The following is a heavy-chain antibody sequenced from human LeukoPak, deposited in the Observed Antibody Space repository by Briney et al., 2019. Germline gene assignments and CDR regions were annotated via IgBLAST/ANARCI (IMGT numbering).Heavy chain of an antibody. CDR2: MKQDGSEK. V-gene: IGHV3-7*01. Sequence: PGGSLRLSCAASGFTFSSYWMSWVRQAPGKGVEWVANMKQDGSEKYYVDSVKGRFTISRDNAKNSLYLQMNSLRAEDTAVYYCAREGTQGRYFDWSSYYYYYYMDVWGKGTTVTISS. CDR3: AREGTQGRYFDWSSYYYYYYMDV. J-gene: IGHJ6*03. D-gene: IGHD3-9*01. CDR1: GFTFSSYW.